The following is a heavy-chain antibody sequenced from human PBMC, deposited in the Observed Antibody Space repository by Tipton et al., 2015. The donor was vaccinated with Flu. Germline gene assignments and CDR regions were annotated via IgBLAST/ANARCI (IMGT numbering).Heavy chain of an antibody. CDR3: ARVSYDSSDAFDI. V-gene: IGHV4-34*01. CDR1: GGSFSGYY. CDR2: INHSGST. Sequence: TLSLTCAVYGGSFSGYYWSWIRQPPGKGLEWIGEINHSGSTNYNPSLKSRVTISVDTSKNQFSLKLSFVTAADTAVYYCARVSYDSSDAFDIWGQGTMVTVSS. J-gene: IGHJ3*02. D-gene: IGHD3-22*01.